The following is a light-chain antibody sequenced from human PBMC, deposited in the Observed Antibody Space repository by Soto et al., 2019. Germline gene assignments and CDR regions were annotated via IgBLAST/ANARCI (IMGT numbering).Light chain of an antibody. Sequence: IVLTQSPGTLSLSPGERTTLSFRASQSISRYLAWYQQKPGQAPRPLIYGASSRATGIPDRFSGSGSGTDFTLTISRLEPEDFAVYYCQQYGSSPWTFGQGTKVDI. CDR3: QQYGSSPWT. J-gene: IGKJ1*01. CDR2: GAS. V-gene: IGKV3-20*01. CDR1: QSISRY.